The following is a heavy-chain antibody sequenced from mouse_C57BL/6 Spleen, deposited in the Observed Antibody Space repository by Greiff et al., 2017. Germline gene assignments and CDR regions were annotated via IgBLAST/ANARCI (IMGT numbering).Heavy chain of an antibody. CDR2: IRNKANNPAT. CDR3: TSYGNYVGFAY. J-gene: IGHJ3*01. D-gene: IGHD2-1*01. V-gene: IGHV6-6*01. Sequence: EVKVEESGGGLVQPGGSMKLSCAASGFTFSDAWMDWVRQSPEKGLEWVAEIRNKANNPATYYAASGKGRFTISRDDSKSSVYLQMNRLRAEDTGSYVCTSYGNYVGFAYGGQGTLVTVAA. CDR1: GFTFSDAW.